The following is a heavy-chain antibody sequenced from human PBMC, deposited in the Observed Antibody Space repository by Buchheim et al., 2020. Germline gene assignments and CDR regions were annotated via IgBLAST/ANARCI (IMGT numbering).Heavy chain of an antibody. D-gene: IGHD6-13*01. V-gene: IGHV3-11*01. J-gene: IGHJ6*02. CDR2: ISSSGSTI. Sequence: QVQLVESGGGLVKPGGSLRLSCAASGFTFSDYYMSWIRQAPGKGLEWVSYISSSGSTIYYADSVKGRFTISRDNAKNSMYLQMNSLKAEDTAVYYCAREGRWDFIAAAGKPYYYYGMDVWGQGTT. CDR3: AREGRWDFIAAAGKPYYYYGMDV. CDR1: GFTFSDYY.